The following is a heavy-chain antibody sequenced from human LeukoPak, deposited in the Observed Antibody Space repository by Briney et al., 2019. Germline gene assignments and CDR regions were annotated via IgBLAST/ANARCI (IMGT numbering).Heavy chain of an antibody. D-gene: IGHD1-26*01. CDR2: IIPIFGTA. CDR1: GGTFSSYA. J-gene: IGHJ4*02. V-gene: IGHV1-69*05. Sequence: SVKVSCKASGGTFSSYAISWVRQAPGQGLEWMGGIIPIFGTANYAQKFQGRVTMTRNTSISTAYMELSSLRSEDTAVYYCARAYSGRYFDYWGQGTLVTVSS. CDR3: ARAYSGRYFDY.